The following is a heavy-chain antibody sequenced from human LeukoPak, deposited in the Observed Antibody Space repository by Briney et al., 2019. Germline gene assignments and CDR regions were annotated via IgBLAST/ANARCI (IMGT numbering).Heavy chain of an antibody. J-gene: IGHJ6*03. D-gene: IGHD3-22*01. CDR3: ARVYYDSSGYYYYMDV. Sequence: GASVKVSCKASGGTFISYAISWVRQAPGQGLEWMGGIIPLFGTANYAQKFQGRVTITTDESTSTAYMELSSLRSEDTAVYYCARVYYDSSGYYYYMDVWGKGTTVTVSS. V-gene: IGHV1-69*05. CDR2: IIPLFGTA. CDR1: GGTFISYA.